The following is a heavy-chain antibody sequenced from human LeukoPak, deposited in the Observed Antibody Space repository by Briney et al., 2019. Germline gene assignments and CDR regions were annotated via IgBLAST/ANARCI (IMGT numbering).Heavy chain of an antibody. D-gene: IGHD3-10*01. CDR3: ARDIITMVRGARPSTDMDV. CDR2: INPSGGST. V-gene: IGHV1-46*01. CDR1: GYTFTSYY. J-gene: IGHJ6*02. Sequence: ASVTVSFTASGYTFTSYYMHWVRQAPGQGLEWMGIINPSGGSTSYAQKFQGRVTMTRDTSTSTVYMELSSLRSEDTAVYYCARDIITMVRGARPSTDMDVWGQGTTVTVSS.